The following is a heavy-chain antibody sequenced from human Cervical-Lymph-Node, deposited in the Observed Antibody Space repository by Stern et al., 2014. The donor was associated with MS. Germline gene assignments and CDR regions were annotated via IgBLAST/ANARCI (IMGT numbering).Heavy chain of an antibody. J-gene: IGHJ4*02. V-gene: IGHV4-30-4*01. CDR2: IHYSGGT. D-gene: IGHD4-17*01. CDR3: ARVPDYGDAFFDY. Sequence: QVQLVESGPGLVKPSQTLPLTCTVSGGSISSGDNYWSWIRQPPGKGPEWIGYIHYSGGTYFNPSLKSQVTISADTSKNQFSLKLNSMTAADTAVYYCARVPDYGDAFFDYWGQGILVTVSS. CDR1: GGSISSGDNY.